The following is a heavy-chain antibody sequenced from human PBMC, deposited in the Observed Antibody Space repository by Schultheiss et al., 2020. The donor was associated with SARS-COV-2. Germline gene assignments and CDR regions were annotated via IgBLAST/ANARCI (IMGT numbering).Heavy chain of an antibody. Sequence: SVKVSCKASGGTFSSYAISWVRQAPGQGLEWMGRIISILGIANYAQKFQGRVTMTRDTSISTAYMELSRLRSDDTAVYYCASGALYDYVWGSYSPYYYGMDVWGQGTTVTVSS. J-gene: IGHJ6*02. V-gene: IGHV1-69*04. CDR2: IISILGIA. CDR1: GGTFSSYA. D-gene: IGHD3-16*01. CDR3: ASGALYDYVWGSYSPYYYGMDV.